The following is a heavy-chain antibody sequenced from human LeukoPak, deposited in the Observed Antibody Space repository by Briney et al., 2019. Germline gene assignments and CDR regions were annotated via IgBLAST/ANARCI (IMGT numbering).Heavy chain of an antibody. CDR2: INCKSGGT. Sequence: ASVKVSCKTSGYTFTGYYMHWVRQAPGQGLAWVGWINCKSGGTNYAQNFQGRVTMTRDTSISTAYMELSRLRSDDTAVYYCARDPYGSENYYFDYWGQGTLVTVSS. D-gene: IGHD3-10*01. CDR3: ARDPYGSENYYFDY. J-gene: IGHJ4*02. CDR1: GYTFTGYY. V-gene: IGHV1-2*02.